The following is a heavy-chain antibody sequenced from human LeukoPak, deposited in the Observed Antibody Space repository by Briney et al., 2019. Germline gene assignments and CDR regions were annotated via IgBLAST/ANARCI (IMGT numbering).Heavy chain of an antibody. J-gene: IGHJ5*02. Sequence: ASVKVSCKASGYTFTSYDINWVRQATGRGLEWMGWMNPNSGNTGYAQKFQGRVTMTRNTSISTAYMELSSLRSEDTAVYYCARVGSSGWYENWFDPWGQGTLVTVSS. D-gene: IGHD6-19*01. CDR3: ARVGSSGWYENWFDP. CDR1: GYTFTSYD. CDR2: MNPNSGNT. V-gene: IGHV1-8*01.